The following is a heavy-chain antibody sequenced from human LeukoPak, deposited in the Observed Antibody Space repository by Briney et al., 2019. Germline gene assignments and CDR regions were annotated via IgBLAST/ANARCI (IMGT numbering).Heavy chain of an antibody. CDR1: GFTFSSYW. V-gene: IGHV3-7*03. D-gene: IGHD3-9*01. Sequence: GGSLRLSCAASGFTFSSYWMSWVRQAPGKGLEWVANIKQDGNEKYYVDSVKGRFTISRDNAKNSLYLRMNSLRAEDTALYYCAKVPTYLNILTGFPFDIWGQGTMVTVSS. CDR3: AKVPTYLNILTGFPFDI. J-gene: IGHJ3*02. CDR2: IKQDGNEK.